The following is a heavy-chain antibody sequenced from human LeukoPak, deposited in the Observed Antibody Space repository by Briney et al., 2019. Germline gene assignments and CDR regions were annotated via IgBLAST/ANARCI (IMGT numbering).Heavy chain of an antibody. CDR3: ANKASGYSLDY. D-gene: IGHD5-12*01. Sequence: GGSLRLSCAASGFTFSTYGVHWVRQAQGKGLEWVALISYDGSNKFYADSVKGRFTISRDNSKSTLYMQMNSLRTEDTAMYYCANKASGYSLDYWGQGTLVTVSS. J-gene: IGHJ4*02. CDR2: ISYDGSNK. CDR1: GFTFSTYG. V-gene: IGHV3-30*18.